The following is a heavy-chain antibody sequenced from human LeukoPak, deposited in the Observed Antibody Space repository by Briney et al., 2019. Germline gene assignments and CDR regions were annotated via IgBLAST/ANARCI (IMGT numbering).Heavy chain of an antibody. J-gene: IGHJ4*02. V-gene: IGHV3-7*01. CDR2: IKEDGSQK. CDR3: LRDNQGY. Sequence: PGGSLRLSCAASGFTFSSYWMSWVLQAPGKGLEWVANIKEDGSQKYYVDSVKGRFTIYRDNAKNSLYLQMNSLRAEDTALYYCLRDNQGYWGQGTLVTVSS. D-gene: IGHD6-13*01. CDR1: GFTFSSYW.